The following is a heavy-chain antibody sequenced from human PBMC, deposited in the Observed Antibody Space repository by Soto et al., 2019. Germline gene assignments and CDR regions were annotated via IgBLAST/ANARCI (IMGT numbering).Heavy chain of an antibody. J-gene: IGHJ4*02. CDR2: ISYDGSNK. CDR1: GFTFSSYG. V-gene: IGHV3-30*18. CDR3: AKDRMGTGVRADCNY. Sequence: QVQLVESGGGVVQPGKSLRLSCAGSGFTFSSYGMDWVRQAPGKGLEWVAVISYDGSNKYYADSVKCRFTISRDNSKNTLYLTMSCLRGDDTTVFYCAKDRMGTGVRADCNYWGKGTLVTVPS. D-gene: IGHD3-10*01.